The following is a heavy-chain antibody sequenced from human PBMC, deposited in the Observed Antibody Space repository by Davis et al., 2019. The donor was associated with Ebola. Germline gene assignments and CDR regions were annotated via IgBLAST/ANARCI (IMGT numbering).Heavy chain of an antibody. CDR3: ARYGVATSYYYYYYGMDV. CDR2: IYYSGST. V-gene: IGHV4-61*05. D-gene: IGHD4-17*01. J-gene: IGHJ6*04. Sequence: MPSETLSLTCTVSGGSISSSSYYWGWIRQPPGKGLEWIGYIYYSGSTNYNPSLKSRVTISVDTSKNQFSLKLSSVTAADTAVYYCARYGVATSYYYYYYGMDVWGKGTTVTVSS. CDR1: GGSISSSSYY.